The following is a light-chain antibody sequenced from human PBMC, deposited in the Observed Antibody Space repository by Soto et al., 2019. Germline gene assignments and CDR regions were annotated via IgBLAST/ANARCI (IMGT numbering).Light chain of an antibody. CDR2: CVS. J-gene: IGKJ1*01. Sequence: EIVWTQSPGTLSLSPGERATLSCRASQSVRSSYLAWYQQKLGQAPRLLIYCVSNRATGIPDRFSGSGSGTDFTLTISRLESEDFAVYYCQQYGTSPRTFGQVTKVYIQ. CDR1: QSVRSSY. CDR3: QQYGTSPRT. V-gene: IGKV3-20*01.